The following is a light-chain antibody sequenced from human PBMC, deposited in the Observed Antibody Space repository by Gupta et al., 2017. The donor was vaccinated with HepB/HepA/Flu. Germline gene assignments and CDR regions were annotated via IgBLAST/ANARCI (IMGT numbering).Light chain of an antibody. Sequence: QSALTQPASVSGSPGQSITISCTGTSSDVGGYNSVSWYQQYPGKAPKLLTYDVTARPSGISTRFSASKSGNTASLTISGLQTEDEADYFCSSFTRSTSTLVLFGGGTKVTVL. CDR1: SSDVGGYNS. CDR2: DVT. CDR3: SSFTRSTSTLVL. J-gene: IGLJ3*02. V-gene: IGLV2-14*03.